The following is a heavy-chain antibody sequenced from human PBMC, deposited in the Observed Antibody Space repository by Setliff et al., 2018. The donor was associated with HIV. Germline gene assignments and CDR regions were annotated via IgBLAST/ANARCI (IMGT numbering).Heavy chain of an antibody. D-gene: IGHD3-10*01. CDR1: GASIVSSNFY. CDR3: ASRRGIEFYFDI. Sequence: SETLSLTCTVAGASIVSSNFYWSWIRRSPGKGRDWSGEINHSGSTSYNPSLKSRVTISVGSAYNHFSLKLSSVTAADTGVYYFASRRGIEFYFDIWGQGTPVTVSS. CDR2: INHSGST. J-gene: IGHJ4*02. V-gene: IGHV4-39*02.